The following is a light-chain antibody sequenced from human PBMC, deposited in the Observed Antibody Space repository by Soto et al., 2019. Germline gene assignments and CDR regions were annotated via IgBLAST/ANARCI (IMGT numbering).Light chain of an antibody. Sequence: EIVLTQSPGTLSLSPGERATLSCRASQSVISSYLAWYQQKPGQAPRLLIYGASIRATGIPARFSGSGSGTEFTLTISSLQSEDFAVYYCQQYNNWPPTFGQGTRLEIK. CDR2: GAS. CDR3: QQYNNWPPT. J-gene: IGKJ5*01. CDR1: QSVISSY. V-gene: IGKV3-15*01.